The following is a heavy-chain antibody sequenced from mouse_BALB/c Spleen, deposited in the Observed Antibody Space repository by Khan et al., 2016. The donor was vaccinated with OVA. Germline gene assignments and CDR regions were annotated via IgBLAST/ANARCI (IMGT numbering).Heavy chain of an antibody. CDR3: ARGGGAYYRDDGGAMEY. Sequence: QIQLVQSGPELKKPGETVRISCKASGYTFTTAGIQWVQKMPGKGLKWIGWINTHSGVPKYAEDFKGRFAFSLEISVSTTYLQITNLNNEDTATDVCARGGGAYYRDDGGAMEYWGQGTSVTVSS. J-gene: IGHJ4*01. CDR2: INTHSGVP. V-gene: IGHV9-4*02. CDR1: GYTFTTAG. D-gene: IGHD2-14*01.